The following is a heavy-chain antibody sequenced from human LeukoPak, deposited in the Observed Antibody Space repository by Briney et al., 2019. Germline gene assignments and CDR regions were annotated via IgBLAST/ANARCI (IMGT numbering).Heavy chain of an antibody. Sequence: PGGSLRLSCAASGFTFSDYYMSWIRQAPGKGLEWVSAISGSGGSTYYADSVKGRFTISRDNSKNTLYLQMNSLRAEDTAVYYCAKAGLWFGELFPGDFDYWGQGTLVTVSS. V-gene: IGHV3-23*01. J-gene: IGHJ4*02. CDR3: AKAGLWFGELFPGDFDY. CDR2: ISGSGGST. CDR1: GFTFSDYY. D-gene: IGHD3-10*01.